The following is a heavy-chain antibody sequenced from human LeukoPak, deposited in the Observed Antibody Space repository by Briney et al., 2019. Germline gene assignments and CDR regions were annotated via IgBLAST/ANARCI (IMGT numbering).Heavy chain of an antibody. D-gene: IGHD4-17*01. CDR2: IRYDGSNK. CDR3: AKVGMVTTTPGYFDY. V-gene: IGHV3-30*02. Sequence: GGSLRLSCAASGFTFSSYGMRWVRQAPGKGREWVSFIRYDGSNKHYADSVKGRFTISRDNSKNTLYLQMDSLRAEDTAVYYCAKVGMVTTTPGYFDYWGQGTLVSVSS. J-gene: IGHJ4*02. CDR1: GFTFSSYG.